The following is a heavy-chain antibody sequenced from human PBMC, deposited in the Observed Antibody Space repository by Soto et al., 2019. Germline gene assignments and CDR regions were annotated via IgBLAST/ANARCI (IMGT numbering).Heavy chain of an antibody. J-gene: IGHJ3*02. CDR3: ARRGDTSITSDSFDI. D-gene: IGHD3-10*01. CDR2: IYPGDSDT. Sequence: GESLKISCKGSGYSFTYNWIGWVRQMPGKGLEWMGIIYPGDSDTRYSPSFQGQVTISGDKSLSTAYLQWSSLKASDTAMYYCARRGDTSITSDSFDIWGQGTMVTVSS. V-gene: IGHV5-51*01. CDR1: GYSFTYNW.